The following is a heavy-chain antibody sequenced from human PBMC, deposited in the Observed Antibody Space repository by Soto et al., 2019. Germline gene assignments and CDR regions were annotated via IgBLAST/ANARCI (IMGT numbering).Heavy chain of an antibody. J-gene: IGHJ6*02. CDR3: ARDLDAYCGGDCYADYGMGV. D-gene: IGHD2-21*02. CDR2: INPNSGGT. CDR1: GYTFTGYY. Sequence: ASVKVSCKASGYTFTGYYMHWVRQAPGQGLEWMGWINPNSGGTNYAQKFQGRVTMTRDTSISTAYMELSRLRSDDTAVYYCARDLDAYCGGDCYADYGMGVWDQETTVTVPS. V-gene: IGHV1-2*02.